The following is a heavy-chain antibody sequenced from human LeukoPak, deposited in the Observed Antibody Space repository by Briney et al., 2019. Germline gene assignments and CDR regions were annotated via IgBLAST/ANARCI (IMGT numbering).Heavy chain of an antibody. J-gene: IGHJ5*02. V-gene: IGHV4-59*01. Sequence: PSETLSLTCSVSGDSLSTYYWNWIRQPPGKGLEWIGYIYYTGSTNYNPSLKSRVTISVDTSKNQFSLTLRSATAADTAVYYCARDSSSPPEGWLDPWGQGTLVTVSS. CDR3: ARDSSSPPEGWLDP. CDR1: GDSLSTYY. CDR2: IYYTGST. D-gene: IGHD6-6*01.